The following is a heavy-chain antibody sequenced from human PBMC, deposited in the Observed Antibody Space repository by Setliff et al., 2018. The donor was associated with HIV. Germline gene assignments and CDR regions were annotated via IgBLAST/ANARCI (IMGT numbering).Heavy chain of an antibody. CDR3: ARAYDILTGYFDY. CDR1: GVSISSQY. CDR2: IYYSGST. Sequence: SETLSLTCAVSGVSISSQYWSWIRQAPGKGLEWIGYIYYSGSTNYNPSLKSRVTISVDTSKNQFSLKLSSVTAADTAVYYCARAYDILTGYFDYWGQGTLVTVSS. J-gene: IGHJ4*02. D-gene: IGHD3-9*01. V-gene: IGHV4-59*11.